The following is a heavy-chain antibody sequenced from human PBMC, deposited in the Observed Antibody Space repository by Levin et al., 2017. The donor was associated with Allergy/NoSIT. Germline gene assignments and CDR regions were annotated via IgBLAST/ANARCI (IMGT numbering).Heavy chain of an antibody. CDR3: ARQTVTSSYYDYYMDG. Sequence: PSETLSLTCTVSGGSISSSSYYWGWIRQPPGKGLEWIGSIYYSGSTYYNPSLKSRVTISVDTSKNQFSLKLSSVTAADTAVYYCARQTVTSSYYDYYMDGWGKGTTVTVSS. CDR1: GGSISSSSYY. J-gene: IGHJ6*03. V-gene: IGHV4-39*01. D-gene: IGHD4-11*01. CDR2: IYYSGST.